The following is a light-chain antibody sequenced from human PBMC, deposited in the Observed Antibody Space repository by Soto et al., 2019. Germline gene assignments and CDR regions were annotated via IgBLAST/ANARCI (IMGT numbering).Light chain of an antibody. CDR2: DAS. CDR1: QSVSSY. CDR3: QQRSNWHPLT. Sequence: EIVLTQSPATLSLSPGERATLSCRASQSVSSYLAWYQQKPGQAPRLLIYDASNRATGIPARFSGSGSGTDFTLTISSLEPEDFAVYYCQQRSNWHPLTFGGGTKVESK. V-gene: IGKV3-11*01. J-gene: IGKJ4*01.